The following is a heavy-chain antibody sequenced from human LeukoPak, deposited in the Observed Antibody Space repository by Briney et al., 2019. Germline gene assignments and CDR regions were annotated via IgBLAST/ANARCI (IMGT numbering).Heavy chain of an antibody. V-gene: IGHV4-30-2*01. CDR1: GGSISSGGYS. J-gene: IGHJ6*02. D-gene: IGHD6-13*01. Sequence: SQTLSLTCAVSGGSISSGGYSWSWIRQPPGKGLEWIGYIYHSGSTYYNPSLKSRVTISVDTSKNQFSLKLSSVTAADTAVYYCARGLSTQYGSSWYVYYYGMDVWGQGTTVTVSS. CDR2: IYHSGST. CDR3: ARGLSTQYGSSWYVYYYGMDV.